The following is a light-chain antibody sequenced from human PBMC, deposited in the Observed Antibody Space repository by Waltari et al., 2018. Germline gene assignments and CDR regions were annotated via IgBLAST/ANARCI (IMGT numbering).Light chain of an antibody. V-gene: IGLV2-8*01. Sequence: QSALTQPPSASGSPGQSVTISCTGTSSDAGVYNYVYWYQQHPGKAPKLMIYEVSKRPSGVPDRFSGSKSGNTASLTVSGLQAEDEADYYCSSYAGSNNVVFGGGTKLTVL. J-gene: IGLJ2*01. CDR3: SSYAGSNNVV. CDR2: EVS. CDR1: SSDAGVYNY.